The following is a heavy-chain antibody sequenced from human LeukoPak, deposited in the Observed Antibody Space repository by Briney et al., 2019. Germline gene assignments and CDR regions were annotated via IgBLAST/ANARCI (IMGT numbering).Heavy chain of an antibody. V-gene: IGHV3-23*01. CDR3: AKDHGDYESYYFDY. Sequence: GGSLGLSCAASGFTFSSYAMSWVRQAPGKGLEWVSAISGSGGSTYYADSVKGRFTISRDNSKNTLYLQMNSLRAEDTAVYYCAKDHGDYESYYFDYWGQGTLVTVSS. D-gene: IGHD4-17*01. CDR1: GFTFSSYA. J-gene: IGHJ4*02. CDR2: ISGSGGST.